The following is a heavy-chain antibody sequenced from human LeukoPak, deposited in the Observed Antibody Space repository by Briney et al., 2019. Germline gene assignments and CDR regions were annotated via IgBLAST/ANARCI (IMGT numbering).Heavy chain of an antibody. CDR1: GFIFSDHY. J-gene: IGHJ3*02. V-gene: IGHV3-23*01. CDR2: ISGSGGST. CDR3: AKDRRWLQTTYDALDI. D-gene: IGHD5-24*01. Sequence: GGSLRLSCAASGFIFSDHYMDWVRQAPGKGLEWVSAISGSGGSTYYADSVKGRFTISRDNSKNTLYLQMNSLRAEDTAVYYCAKDRRWLQTTYDALDIWGQGTMVTVSS.